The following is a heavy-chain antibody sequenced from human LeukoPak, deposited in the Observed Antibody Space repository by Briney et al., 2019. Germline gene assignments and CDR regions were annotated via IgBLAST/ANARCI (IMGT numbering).Heavy chain of an antibody. CDR1: GFTFSSYA. D-gene: IGHD1-26*01. CDR2: ISGSGGST. CDR3: AKEPQGGIVGATSPDY. Sequence: TGGSLRLSCAASGFTFSSYAMSWVRQAPGKGLEWVSAISGSGGSTYYADSVKGRFTISRDNSKNTLYLQMNSLRAEDTAVYYCAKEPQGGIVGATSPDYWGQGTPVTVSS. V-gene: IGHV3-23*01. J-gene: IGHJ4*02.